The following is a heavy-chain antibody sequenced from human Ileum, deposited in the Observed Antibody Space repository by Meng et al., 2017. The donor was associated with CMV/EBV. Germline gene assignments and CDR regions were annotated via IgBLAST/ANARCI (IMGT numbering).Heavy chain of an antibody. J-gene: IGHJ4*02. CDR2: VYNRDRT. D-gene: IGHD5-24*01. V-gene: IGHV4-4*07. Sequence: HAQLQDSGPGVVKASETLFLTCTVSGGPISTYYWNWIRQPAGRELEWIGRVYNRDRTTYNPSLKSRVTMSVDTSKNQFSLTLYSVTAADTAVYFCARDREHTYGYTFEYWGQGTLVTVSS. CDR3: ARDREHTYGYTFEY. CDR1: GGPISTYY.